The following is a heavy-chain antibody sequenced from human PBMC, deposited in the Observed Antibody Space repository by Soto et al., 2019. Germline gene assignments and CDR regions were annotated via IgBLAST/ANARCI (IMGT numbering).Heavy chain of an antibody. CDR3: ARIAGIAAAGIEGDYDY. CDR2: INPSGGST. V-gene: IGHV1-46*03. Sequence: QVQLVQSGAEVKKPGASVKVSCKASGYTFTSYYMHWVRQAPGQGLEWMGIINPSGGSTSYAQKFQGRVTMTRYTSTSTVYMELSSLRSEDTDVYYCARIAGIAAAGIEGDYDYWGQGTLVTVSS. CDR1: GYTFTSYY. D-gene: IGHD6-13*01. J-gene: IGHJ4*02.